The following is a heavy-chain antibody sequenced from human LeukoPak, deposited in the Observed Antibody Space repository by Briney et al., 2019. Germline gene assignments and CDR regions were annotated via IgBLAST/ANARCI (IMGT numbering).Heavy chain of an antibody. Sequence: SETLSLTCTVSGGSISSSSYYWGWMRQPPGKGREWIGSIYYSGSTYYNPSLKSRVTISVDTSKNQFSLKLSSVTAADTAVYYCARHTPLIAAAGTFDYWGQGTLVTVSS. CDR3: ARHTPLIAAAGTFDY. CDR2: IYYSGST. V-gene: IGHV4-39*01. CDR1: GGSISSSSYY. D-gene: IGHD6-13*01. J-gene: IGHJ4*02.